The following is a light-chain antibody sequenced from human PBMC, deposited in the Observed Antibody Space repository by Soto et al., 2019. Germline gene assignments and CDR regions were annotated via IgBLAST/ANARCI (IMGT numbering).Light chain of an antibody. Sequence: EIVMTQAPAILSVSPGERATLSCRASQRVNSNLACYQQKPGQAPRLLIYGASTRATGIPARFSGSGSGREFSLTISSLQSEDFAVYDCQPYNNWHPYTFGQGTKLEIK. V-gene: IGKV3-15*01. CDR2: GAS. CDR1: QRVNSN. CDR3: QPYNNWHPYT. J-gene: IGKJ2*01.